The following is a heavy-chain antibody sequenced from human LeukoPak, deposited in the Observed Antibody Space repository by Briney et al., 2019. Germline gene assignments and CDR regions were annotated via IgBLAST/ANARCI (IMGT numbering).Heavy chain of an antibody. V-gene: IGHV3-23*01. CDR1: GFTFGTYA. J-gene: IGHJ4*02. CDR3: ARAPGYCSGGSCYDY. D-gene: IGHD2-15*01. CDR2: ISGSGGST. Sequence: GGSLRLSCAASGFTFGTYAMNWVRQAPGKGLEWVSLISGSGGSTNYADSVKGRFSISRDNSKNTVYLQMKSLRADDTALYYCARAPGYCSGGSCYDYWGQGTLVTVSS.